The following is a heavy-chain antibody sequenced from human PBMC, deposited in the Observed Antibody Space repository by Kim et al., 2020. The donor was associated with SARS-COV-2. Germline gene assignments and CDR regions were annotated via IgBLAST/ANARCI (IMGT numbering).Heavy chain of an antibody. J-gene: IGHJ4*02. Sequence: ASVKVSCKTSGYTFTSYAMHWVRQAPGQRLEWMGWINAGNGNTKYSQKFQGRVTITRDTSASTAYMELSSLRSEDTAVYYCARSDSGGSRDGDYWGQGTLVTVSS. CDR3: ARSDSGGSRDGDY. CDR1: GYTFTSYA. CDR2: INAGNGNT. V-gene: IGHV1-3*01. D-gene: IGHD2-15*01.